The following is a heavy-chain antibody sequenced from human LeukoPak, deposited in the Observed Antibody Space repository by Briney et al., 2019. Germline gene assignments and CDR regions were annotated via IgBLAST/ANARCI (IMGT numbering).Heavy chain of an antibody. CDR3: ARDRRSSTTVTTKLDY. Sequence: PGGSLRLFCAASGFTFSSYAMHWVRQAPGKGLEWVAVISYDGSNKYYADSVKGRFTISRDNSKNTLYLQMNSLRAEDTAVYYCARDRRSSTTVTTKLDYWGQGTLVTVSS. V-gene: IGHV3-30*04. CDR2: ISYDGSNK. CDR1: GFTFSSYA. J-gene: IGHJ4*02. D-gene: IGHD4-17*01.